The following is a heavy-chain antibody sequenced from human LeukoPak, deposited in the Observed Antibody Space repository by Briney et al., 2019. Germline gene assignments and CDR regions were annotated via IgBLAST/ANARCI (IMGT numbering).Heavy chain of an antibody. Sequence: GGSLRLSCAASGFTFSSYGMHWVRQAPGKGLEWVAVISYDGTNKYYADSVKGRFTFSRDNSKNTAYLQMNSLKTEDTAVYYCSRLGYSSDGAEYWGQGTLVTVSS. CDR2: ISYDGTNK. J-gene: IGHJ4*02. V-gene: IGHV3-30*03. CDR1: GFTFSSYG. CDR3: SRLGYSSDGAEY. D-gene: IGHD6-19*01.